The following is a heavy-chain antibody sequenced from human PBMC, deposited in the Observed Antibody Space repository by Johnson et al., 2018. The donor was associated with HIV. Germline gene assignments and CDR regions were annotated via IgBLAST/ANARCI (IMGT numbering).Heavy chain of an antibody. CDR2: ISRGGENT. CDR3: AKVSWEARLGDPFDI. J-gene: IGHJ3*02. Sequence: QVQLVESGGGVVQPGGSLRLSCAASGFTFSSYAMTGVRQAPGRGLDWVSLISRGGENTYYEDSVKGRFTISRDNSKNTLYLQMNSLRAEDTAVYYCAKVSWEARLGDPFDIWGQGTMVTVSS. V-gene: IGHV3-NL1*01. D-gene: IGHD1-26*01. CDR1: GFTFSSYA.